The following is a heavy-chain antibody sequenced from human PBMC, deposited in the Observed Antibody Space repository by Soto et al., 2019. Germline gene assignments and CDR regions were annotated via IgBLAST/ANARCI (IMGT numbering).Heavy chain of an antibody. D-gene: IGHD6-13*01. CDR2: FDPEDGET. CDR3: ATPPGRQQLLLRALRFDY. CDR1: GYTLTKLS. V-gene: IGHV1-24*01. Sequence: ASVKVSCKVSGYTLTKLSMHWVRQAPGKGREGMGGFDPEDGETIFAQKFQGRVAVTEDTSTDTAYVELNSLRSEDTAVYYCATPPGRQQLLLRALRFDYWGPGTLLTVSS. J-gene: IGHJ4*02.